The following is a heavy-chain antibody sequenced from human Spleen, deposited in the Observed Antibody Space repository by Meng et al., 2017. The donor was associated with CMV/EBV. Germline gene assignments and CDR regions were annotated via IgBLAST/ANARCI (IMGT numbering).Heavy chain of an antibody. J-gene: IGHJ4*02. Sequence: HWVRQAPGQGLEWMGWIHPSSGGTDYAQKFQGRVTMTRDTSISTAYMELRRLRSDDTAVYYCARETEAGCRYDYVAGSYRCPGASDFWGQGTLVTVSS. CDR2: IHPSSGGT. V-gene: IGHV1-2*02. D-gene: IGHD3-16*02. CDR3: ARETEAGCRYDYVAGSYRCPGASDF.